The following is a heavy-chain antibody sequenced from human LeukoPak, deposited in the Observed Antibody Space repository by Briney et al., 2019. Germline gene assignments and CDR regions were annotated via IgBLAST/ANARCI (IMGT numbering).Heavy chain of an antibody. J-gene: IGHJ5*02. V-gene: IGHV4-61*02. Sequence: SETLSLTCTVSGGSISSGSYYWSWIRQPAGKGLEWIGRIYTSGSTNYNPSLKSRVTISVDTSKNQFSLKLSSVTAADTAVYYCARDHRYYGSGSYPNWFDPWGQGTLVTVSS. CDR1: GGSISSGSYY. D-gene: IGHD3-10*01. CDR2: IYTSGST. CDR3: ARDHRYYGSGSYPNWFDP.